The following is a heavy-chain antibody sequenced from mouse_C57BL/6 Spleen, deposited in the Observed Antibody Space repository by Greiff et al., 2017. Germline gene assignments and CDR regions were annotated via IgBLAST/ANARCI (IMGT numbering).Heavy chain of an antibody. CDR1: GYTFTSYW. CDR3: ARKGGEGFAY. Sequence: VQLQQPGAELVRPGSSVKLSCKASGYTFTSYWMHWVKQRPIQGLEWIGNIDPSDSENHYNQKFKDKATLTVDKSSSTAYMQLSSLTAEDSAVYYCARKGGEGFAYWGQGTLVTVSA. D-gene: IGHD2-13*01. CDR2: IDPSDSEN. J-gene: IGHJ3*01. V-gene: IGHV1-52*01.